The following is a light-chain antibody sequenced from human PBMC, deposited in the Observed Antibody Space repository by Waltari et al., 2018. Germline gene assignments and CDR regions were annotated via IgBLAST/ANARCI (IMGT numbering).Light chain of an antibody. Sequence: DIQMTQSPSSLSASVGDIVTIYCRASQSISTYLNWYEQRPGKAPKLLIYAASSLQSGVPSRFSGSGSVTDFTLTISSLQPEDFATFYCQQSYSIPYTFGQGTNLEIK. V-gene: IGKV1-39*01. CDR1: QSISTY. CDR2: AAS. J-gene: IGKJ2*01. CDR3: QQSYSIPYT.